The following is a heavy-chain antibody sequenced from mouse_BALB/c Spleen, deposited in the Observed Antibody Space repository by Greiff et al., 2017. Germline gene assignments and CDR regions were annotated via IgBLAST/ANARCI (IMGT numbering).Heavy chain of an antibody. D-gene: IGHD1-1*01. CDR3: ARGDYGSSFDY. Sequence: EVMLVESGGGLVQPGGSLKLSCAASGFTFSSYGMSWVRQTPDKRLELVATINSNGGSTYYPDSVKGRFTISRDNAKNTLYLQMSSLKSEDTAMYYCARGDYGSSFDYWGQGTTLTVSS. CDR1: GFTFSSYG. CDR2: INSNGGST. V-gene: IGHV5-6-3*01. J-gene: IGHJ2*01.